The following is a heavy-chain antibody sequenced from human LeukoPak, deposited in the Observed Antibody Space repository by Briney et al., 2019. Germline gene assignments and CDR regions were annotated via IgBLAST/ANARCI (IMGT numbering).Heavy chain of an antibody. CDR1: GGTFSSYA. CDR2: IIPIFGTA. Sequence: GASEKVSCKASGGTFSSYAISWVRQAPGQGLEWMGGIIPIFGTANYAQKFQGRVTITADESTSTAYMELSSLRSEDTAVYYCASARDIVVVPAARKPVYYYYYGMDVWGQGTTVTVSS. D-gene: IGHD2-2*01. J-gene: IGHJ6*02. CDR3: ASARDIVVVPAARKPVYYYYYGMDV. V-gene: IGHV1-69*13.